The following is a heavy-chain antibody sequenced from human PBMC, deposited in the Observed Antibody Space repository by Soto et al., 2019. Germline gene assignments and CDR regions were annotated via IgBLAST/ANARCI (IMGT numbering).Heavy chain of an antibody. Sequence: GQGLEWMGWISAYNGNTNYAQKLQGRVTMTTDTSTSTVYMELRSLRSDDTAVYYCAEYRSSWYAFDIWGQWTMVTVSS. V-gene: IGHV1-18*01. CDR2: ISAYNGNT. D-gene: IGHD6-13*01. CDR3: AEYRSSWYAFDI. J-gene: IGHJ3*02.